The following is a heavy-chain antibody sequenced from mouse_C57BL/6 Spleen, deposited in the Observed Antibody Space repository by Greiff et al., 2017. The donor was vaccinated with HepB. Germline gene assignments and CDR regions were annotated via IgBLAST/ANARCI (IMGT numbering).Heavy chain of an antibody. CDR3: TSNYCSRSYYAMDY. J-gene: IGHJ4*01. Sequence: EVQLQESGAELVRPGASVKLSCTASGFNIKDDYMHWVKQRPEQGLEWIGWIDPENGDTEYASKFQGKATITADTSSNTAYLQLSSLTSEDTSVYYCTSNYCSRSYYAMDYWGQGTSVTVSS. CDR1: GFNIKDDY. V-gene: IGHV14-4*01. D-gene: IGHD1-1*01. CDR2: IDPENGDT.